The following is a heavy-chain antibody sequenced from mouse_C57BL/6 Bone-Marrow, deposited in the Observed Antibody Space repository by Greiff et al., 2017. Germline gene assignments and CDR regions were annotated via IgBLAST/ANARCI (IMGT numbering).Heavy chain of an antibody. D-gene: IGHD2-2*01. V-gene: IGHV5-2*01. J-gene: IGHJ4*01. CDR3: ARHGYGYYAMDY. Sequence: EVKLQESGGGLVQPGESLKLSCESNEYEFPSHDMSWVRKTPEKRLELVAAINRDGGSTYYPDTMEIRFIISRDNTKKTLYLQLSSLSSEDTALYYCARHGYGYYAMDYWGQGTSVTVSS. CDR2: INRDGGST. CDR1: EYEFPSHD.